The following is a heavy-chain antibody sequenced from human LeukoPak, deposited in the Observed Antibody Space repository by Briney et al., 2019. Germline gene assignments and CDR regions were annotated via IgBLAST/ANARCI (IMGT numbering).Heavy chain of an antibody. CDR3: ARGTGSGWYTYFDY. V-gene: IGHV3-53*01. Sequence: GGSLRLSCAASGFTVSSNYMSWVRQAPGEGLEWVSVIYSGGSTYYADSVKGRFTISRDNSKNTLYLQMNSLRAEDTAVYYCARGTGSGWYTYFDYWGQGTLVTVSS. J-gene: IGHJ4*02. CDR1: GFTVSSNY. CDR2: IYSGGST. D-gene: IGHD6-19*01.